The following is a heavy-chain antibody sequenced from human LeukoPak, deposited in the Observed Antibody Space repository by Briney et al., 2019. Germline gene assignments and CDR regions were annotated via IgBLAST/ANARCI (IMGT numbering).Heavy chain of an antibody. Sequence: SETLSLTCGVSGGSFSDYYWTWIRQSPGKGLEWVGEINHTGYTNYKPSLKRRVTMSVDTSKNQVTLKPISVTAADTAVYFCARGRKVVGNSVSCPGWFDPWAHGTLVTVSS. D-gene: IGHD2-15*01. CDR2: INHTGYT. CDR3: ARGRKVVGNSVSCPGWFDP. J-gene: IGHJ5*02. CDR1: GGSFSDYY. V-gene: IGHV4-34*01.